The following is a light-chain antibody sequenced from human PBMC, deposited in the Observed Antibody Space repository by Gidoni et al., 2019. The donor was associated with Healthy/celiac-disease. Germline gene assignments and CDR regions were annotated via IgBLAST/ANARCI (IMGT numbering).Light chain of an antibody. J-gene: IGKJ2*01. Sequence: EIVLTHSPATLSLSPGERATLSCRASPSVSSYFAWYQQKPGQPPRLLLYDASNRATGIPARFSGSGSGTDFTLTISSLEPDDFAVYYCQRDTFGQGTKLEIK. CDR2: DAS. V-gene: IGKV3-11*01. CDR1: PSVSSY. CDR3: QRDT.